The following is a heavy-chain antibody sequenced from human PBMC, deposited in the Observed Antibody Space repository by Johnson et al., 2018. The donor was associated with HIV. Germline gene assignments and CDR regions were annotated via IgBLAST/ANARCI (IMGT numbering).Heavy chain of an antibody. CDR3: ARSGGYPNAFGI. Sequence: VTLVESGGGLVQPGGSLRLSCAASRFTVSSNYMTWVRQAPGKGLEWVSVIYSGGNTYYADSVKGRFTISRDNSKNSLFLQMNSLRVEDTAVYYCARSGGYPNAFGIWGQGTMVTVSS. J-gene: IGHJ3*02. D-gene: IGHD6-13*01. CDR1: RFTVSSNY. V-gene: IGHV3-66*01. CDR2: IYSGGNT.